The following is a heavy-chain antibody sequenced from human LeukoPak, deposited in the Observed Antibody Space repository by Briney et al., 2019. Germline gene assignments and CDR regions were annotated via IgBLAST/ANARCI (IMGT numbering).Heavy chain of an antibody. D-gene: IGHD3-16*01. V-gene: IGHV1-2*02. CDR3: ATELRGWFHYFDY. Sequence: ASVKVSCKTSGYTFTGQYLHWVRQAPGQGLEWMGWINPNSGGTKSAQKFQGRVTMTEDTSTDTAYMELSSLRSEDTAVYYCATELRGWFHYFDYWGQGTLVTVSS. CDR1: GYTFTGQY. CDR2: INPNSGGT. J-gene: IGHJ4*02.